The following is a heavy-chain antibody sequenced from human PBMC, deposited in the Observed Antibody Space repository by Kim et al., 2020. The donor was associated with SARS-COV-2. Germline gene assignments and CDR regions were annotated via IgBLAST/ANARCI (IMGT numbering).Heavy chain of an antibody. V-gene: IGHV1-69*13. D-gene: IGHD5-18*01. CDR1: GGTFSSYA. Sequence: SVKVSCKASGGTFSSYAISWVRQAPGQWLEWMGGIIPIFGTANYAQKFQGRVTITADESTSTAYMELSSLRSEDTAVYYCARDKGGYSRWGSYYYYYMDVWGKGTTVTVSS. CDR3: ARDKGGYSRWGSYYYYYMDV. J-gene: IGHJ6*03. CDR2: IIPIFGTA.